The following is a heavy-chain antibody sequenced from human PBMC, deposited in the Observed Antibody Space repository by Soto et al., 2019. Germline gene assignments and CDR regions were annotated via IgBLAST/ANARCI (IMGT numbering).Heavy chain of an antibody. CDR1: GFTFSNLA. CDR3: AILNAASGSY. D-gene: IGHD6-25*01. V-gene: IGHV3-23*01. CDR2: IDAGGGST. J-gene: IGHJ4*02. Sequence: EVQLLESGGGLVQPGGSLRLSCTASGFTFSNLAITWVRQAPGKGLEWVSTIDAGGGSTHYADSVKGRFTISSDNSKNTLYLQMNSLRAEDTAVYYCAILNAASGSYWGQGSLITVSS.